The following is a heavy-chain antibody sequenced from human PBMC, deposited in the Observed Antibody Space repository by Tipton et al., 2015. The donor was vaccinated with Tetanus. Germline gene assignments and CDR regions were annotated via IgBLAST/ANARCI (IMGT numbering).Heavy chain of an antibody. J-gene: IGHJ4*02. CDR2: IYSGGTT. CDR1: GDSVSRNY. D-gene: IGHD3-3*01. CDR3: ARAEWLTLFDY. V-gene: IGHV4-59*08. Sequence: TLSLTCTVSGDSVSRNYWSWIRQSPRKGLEWIGYIYSGGTTKYNPSLRSRVSISADTSKNQFSLKLNYVTAADTGVYYCARAEWLTLFDYWGQGTLVTVSS.